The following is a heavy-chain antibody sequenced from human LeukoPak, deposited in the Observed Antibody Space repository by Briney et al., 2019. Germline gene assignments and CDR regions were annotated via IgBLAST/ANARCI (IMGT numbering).Heavy chain of an antibody. V-gene: IGHV3-53*01. CDR1: GFTVSSNY. CDR3: ARTLARASSSGSYYGAFDI. D-gene: IGHD1-26*01. J-gene: IGHJ3*02. CDR2: IYSGGST. Sequence: GGSLRLSCAASGFTVSSNYMSWVRQAPGKGLEWVSVIYSGGSTYYADSVKGRFTISRDNSKNTLYLQMNSLRAEDTAVYYCARTLARASSSGSYYGAFDIWGQGTMVTVSS.